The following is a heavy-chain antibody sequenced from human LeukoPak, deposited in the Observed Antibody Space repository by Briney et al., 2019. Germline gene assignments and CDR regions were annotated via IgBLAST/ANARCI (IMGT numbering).Heavy chain of an antibody. D-gene: IGHD3-22*01. CDR1: GFTFSTYA. Sequence: PGGSLRLSCAASGFTFSTYAMSWVRQAPGKGLELVSALSNSGGSGGTTYFADSVKGRFSISRDNSKSTLYLQLSSLTAEDTAVYYCAKAMSTDHYDSKGFYRVDFDSWGQGTLVTVSS. CDR2: LSNSGGSGGTT. V-gene: IGHV3-23*01. J-gene: IGHJ4*02. CDR3: AKAMSTDHYDSKGFYRVDFDS.